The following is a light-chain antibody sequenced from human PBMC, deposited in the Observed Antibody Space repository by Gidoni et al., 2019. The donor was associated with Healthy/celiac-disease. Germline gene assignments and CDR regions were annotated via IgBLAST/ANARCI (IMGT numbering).Light chain of an antibody. Sequence: DIQMTQSPSTLSASVGDRVTITCRASQSISSWLAWYQQKPGKAPKLLIYKASSLESGVPSRFSGSGSGTESTLTISSLQPDDFATYYCQHEAFGQGTKVEIK. V-gene: IGKV1-5*03. CDR1: QSISSW. J-gene: IGKJ1*01. CDR2: KAS. CDR3: QHEA.